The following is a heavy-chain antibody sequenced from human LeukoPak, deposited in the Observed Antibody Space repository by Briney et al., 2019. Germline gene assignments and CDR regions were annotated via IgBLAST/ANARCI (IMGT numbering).Heavy chain of an antibody. Sequence: SETLSLTCTVSGGSISSGGYYWSWIRQHPGKGLEWIGYIYYSGSTYYNPSLKSRVTISVDTSKNQFSLKLSSVIAADTAVYYCAREDHYYDSSGYHLGAFDIWGQGTMVTVSS. CDR3: AREDHYYDSSGYHLGAFDI. CDR2: IYYSGST. J-gene: IGHJ3*02. V-gene: IGHV4-31*03. CDR1: GGSISSGGYY. D-gene: IGHD3-22*01.